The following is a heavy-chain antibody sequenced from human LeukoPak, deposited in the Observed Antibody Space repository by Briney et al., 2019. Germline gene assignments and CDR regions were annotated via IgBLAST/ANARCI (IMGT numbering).Heavy chain of an antibody. V-gene: IGHV1-2*02. CDR3: ARDSVRVFDK. CDR2: INPNNGGT. CDR1: GYRFTVYY. J-gene: IGHJ4*02. Sequence: LRASVRVSCKTSGYRFTVYYMHFVRQAPGQGLEWMGWINPNNGGTNYAQKFQGRVIMTRDTSISTVYMELSRLRSDDTAVYYCARDSVRVFDKWGQGTQVTVSS.